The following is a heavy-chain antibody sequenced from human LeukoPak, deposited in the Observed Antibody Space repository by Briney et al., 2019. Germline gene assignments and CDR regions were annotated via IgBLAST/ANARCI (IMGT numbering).Heavy chain of an antibody. CDR2: ISGSGDNT. Sequence: PGGSLGLSCAASGFTFSNYAMSWVRQAPGKGLEWVSAISGSGDNTYYADSVKGRFTVSRDNSKNTLYVQMKSLRAEDTAVYYCARVSSSWYQDWYFDLWGRGTLVTVSS. V-gene: IGHV3-23*01. CDR3: ARVSSSWYQDWYFDL. D-gene: IGHD6-13*01. J-gene: IGHJ2*01. CDR1: GFTFSNYA.